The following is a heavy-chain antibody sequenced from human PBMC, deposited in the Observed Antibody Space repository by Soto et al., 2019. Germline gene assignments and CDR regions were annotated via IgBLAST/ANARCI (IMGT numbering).Heavy chain of an antibody. CDR1: GFTFSSYA. CDR2: ISYDGSNK. CDR3: ARDYDFWSGPDY. Sequence: GGSLRLSCAASGFTFSSYAMHWVRQAPGKGLEWVAVISYDGSNKYYADSVKGRFTISRDNSKNTLYLQMNSLRAEDTAVYYCARDYDFWSGPDYWGQGTLVTVSS. V-gene: IGHV3-30-3*01. J-gene: IGHJ4*02. D-gene: IGHD3-3*01.